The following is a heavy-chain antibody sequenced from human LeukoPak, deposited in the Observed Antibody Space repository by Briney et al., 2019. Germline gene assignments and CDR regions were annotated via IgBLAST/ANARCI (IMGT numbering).Heavy chain of an antibody. CDR3: ATAPGLVSRENFEY. J-gene: IGHJ4*02. Sequence: ASVKVSCKASGYTFTGDYIHWVRQAPGQGLEWMGWLNPNSGATNYAQKFQGRVTVTRDTSISTAYMELSRLRSDDTAVFFCATAPGLVSRENFEYWGQGTLVTVSS. D-gene: IGHD3/OR15-3a*01. V-gene: IGHV1-2*02. CDR1: GYTFTGDY. CDR2: LNPNSGAT.